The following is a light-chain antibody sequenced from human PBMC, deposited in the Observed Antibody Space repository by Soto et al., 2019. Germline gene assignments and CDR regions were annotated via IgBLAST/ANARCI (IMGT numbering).Light chain of an antibody. V-gene: IGKV1-39*01. Sequence: EIQMTQSPNTLSASVGDRVTITCRASQTINNYLNWYQQKPGRAPKCLIYGASSLQSGVSSRFSGGGSGTEYTLTISTLQPEDFATYYCQQSYDSPPTFGGGTKVEIK. CDR3: QQSYDSPPT. CDR2: GAS. J-gene: IGKJ4*01. CDR1: QTINNY.